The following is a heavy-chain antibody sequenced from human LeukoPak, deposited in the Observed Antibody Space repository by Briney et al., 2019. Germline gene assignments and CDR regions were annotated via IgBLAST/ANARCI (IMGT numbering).Heavy chain of an antibody. V-gene: IGHV3-23*01. CDR2: LSGNGNTI. CDR1: GFTFSTYA. Sequence: PGGSLRLSCAASGFTFSTYAMSWVRQAPGKGLECVSALSGNGNTIYYADSVKGRFTISGDNSKNTLSLQMNSLRAEDTAVYYCAKALYGGHDYWGQGTLVTVSP. J-gene: IGHJ4*02. D-gene: IGHD4-23*01. CDR3: AKALYGGHDY.